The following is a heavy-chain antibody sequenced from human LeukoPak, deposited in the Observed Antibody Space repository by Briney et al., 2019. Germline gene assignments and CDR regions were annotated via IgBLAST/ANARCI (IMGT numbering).Heavy chain of an antibody. J-gene: IGHJ6*03. Sequence: PSETLSLTCTVSGGSISSYYWSWIRQPPGKGLEWIGYIYYSGSTNYNPSLKSRVTISVDTSKNQFSLKLSTVTAADTAVYYCARGTEVFWSGSYYYYYYYMDVWGKGTTVTVSS. V-gene: IGHV4-59*01. CDR2: IYYSGST. CDR3: ARGTEVFWSGSYYYYYYYMDV. CDR1: GGSISSYY. D-gene: IGHD3-3*01.